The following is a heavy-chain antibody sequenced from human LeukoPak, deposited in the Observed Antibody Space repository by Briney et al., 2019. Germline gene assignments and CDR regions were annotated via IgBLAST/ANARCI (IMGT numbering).Heavy chain of an antibody. CDR2: ISGSGAGT. D-gene: IGHD3-22*01. CDR3: AKEFGWQYYDSSGYYAGYFDY. V-gene: IGHV3-23*01. CDR1: GFTFSSDA. J-gene: IGHJ4*02. Sequence: GRSLRLSCAPSGFTFSSDAMSWVREAAGNERESGSAISGSGAGTYYADSVKGRFTISRDNSKNTLYLQMNSLRAEDTAVYYCAKEFGWQYYDSSGYYAGYFDYWGQGTLVTVSS.